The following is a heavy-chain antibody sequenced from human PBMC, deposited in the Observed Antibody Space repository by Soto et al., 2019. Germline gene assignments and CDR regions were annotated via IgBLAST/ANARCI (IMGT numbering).Heavy chain of an antibody. CDR3: ARFFVSQFGVVTYDGMDV. CDR2: IIPIFGTA. D-gene: IGHD3-3*01. Sequence: QVQLVQSGAEVKKPGSSVKVSCKASGGTFSSYAISWVRQAPGQGLEWMGGIIPIFGTANYAQKFQGRVTMTADESTSTAYRERSSLRSEDTAVYYCARFFVSQFGVVTYDGMDVWGQGTTVTVSS. V-gene: IGHV1-69*12. J-gene: IGHJ6*02. CDR1: GGTFSSYA.